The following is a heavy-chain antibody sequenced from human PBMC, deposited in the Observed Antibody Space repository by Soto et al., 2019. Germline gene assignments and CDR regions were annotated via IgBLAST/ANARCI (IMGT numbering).Heavy chain of an antibody. D-gene: IGHD1-1*01. J-gene: IGHJ4*02. V-gene: IGHV1-18*01. Sequence: QVHLVQSGAEVKKAGASVKVSCKGSGYAFTTYGITWVRQAPGQGREWMGWISAHTGNTNYAQKLQGRVTVTRDTSPSTAYLELRSLRSDDTVVYYCARGRYGDYWGQGALVTVSS. CDR2: ISAHTGNT. CDR1: GYAFTTYG. CDR3: ARGRYGDY.